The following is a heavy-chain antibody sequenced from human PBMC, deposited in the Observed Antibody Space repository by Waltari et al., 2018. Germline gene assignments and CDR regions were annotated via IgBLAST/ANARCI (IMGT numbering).Heavy chain of an antibody. CDR1: AFTFSSFR. CDR3: ARASISRDTGNTFDS. V-gene: IGHV3-74*01. J-gene: IGHJ4*02. D-gene: IGHD5-18*01. CDR2: ISGDGAGT. Sequence: EVHLVESGGGLVRPGGSLRLSRAASAFTFSSFRMHWVRQAPGKGPQWVARISGDGAGTHYADSVRGRFTISRDNANNMVYLQMNSLSDDDTATYFCARASISRDTGNTFDSWGQGNLVTVSS.